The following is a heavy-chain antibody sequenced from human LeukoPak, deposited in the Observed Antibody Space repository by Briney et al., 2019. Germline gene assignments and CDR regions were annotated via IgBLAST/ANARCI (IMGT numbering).Heavy chain of an antibody. Sequence: PSETLSLTCTVSGGSISSSSYYWGWIRQPPGKGLEWIGSIYYTGSTYYNPSLKSRVTIFVDTSNNQFSLKLRSVTAADSAMYYCARLQYYYDGSGPRADYFDYWGQGTLVTVSS. CDR3: ARLQYYYDGSGPRADYFDY. CDR1: GGSISSSSYY. J-gene: IGHJ4*02. CDR2: IYYTGST. V-gene: IGHV4-39*01. D-gene: IGHD3-22*01.